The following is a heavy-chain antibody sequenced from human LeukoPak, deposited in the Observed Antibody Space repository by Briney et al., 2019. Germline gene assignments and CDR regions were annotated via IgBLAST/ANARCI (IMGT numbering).Heavy chain of an antibody. CDR1: VGSISSDHYY. J-gene: IGHJ4*02. CDR2: IYTGGST. D-gene: IGHD3-22*01. V-gene: IGHV4-61*02. CDR3: ARDSFDGSGYRPFDF. Sequence: SETLSLTCTVSVGSISSDHYYWNWIRQPAGKGLEWIGRIYTGGSTNYNPSLKSRVTISIDTSKKQFSLKLSSVTAADTAVYYCARDSFDGSGYRPFDFWGQGALVTVSS.